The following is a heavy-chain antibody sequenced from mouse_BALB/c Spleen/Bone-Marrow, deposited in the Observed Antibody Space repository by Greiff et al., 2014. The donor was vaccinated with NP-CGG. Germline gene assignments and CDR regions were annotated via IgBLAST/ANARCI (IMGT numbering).Heavy chain of an antibody. CDR3: ARYYYGSSYFDY. J-gene: IGHJ2*01. CDR2: IDPANGNT. V-gene: IGHV14-3*02. D-gene: IGHD1-1*01. Sequence: VQLQQPGAELVKPGASVKLFCTASGFNIKDTYMHWVKQRPEQGLEWIGRIDPANGNTKYDPKFQGKATITADTSSNTAYLQLSSLTAEDTAVYYCARYYYGSSYFDYWGQGTTLTVSS. CDR1: GFNIKDTY.